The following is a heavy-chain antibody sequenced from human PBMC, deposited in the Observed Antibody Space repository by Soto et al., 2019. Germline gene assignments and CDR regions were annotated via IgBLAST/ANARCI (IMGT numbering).Heavy chain of an antibody. D-gene: IGHD2-2*02. CDR2: IWYDGSNK. V-gene: IGHV3-33*01. J-gene: IGHJ2*01. CDR3: ASSLLYLGCNHWHLDL. Sequence: QVQLVESGGGVVQPGRSLRLSCAASGFTFSSYGMHWVRHAPGKGLEWVAVIWYDGSNKYYADSAKGRFTISRDNSKITMYLQMKSLRAEDTAVYYCASSLLYLGCNHWHLDLWGRGTLVNGSS. CDR1: GFTFSSYG.